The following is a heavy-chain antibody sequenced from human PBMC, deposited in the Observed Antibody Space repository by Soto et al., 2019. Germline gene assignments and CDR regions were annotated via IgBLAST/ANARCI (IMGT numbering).Heavy chain of an antibody. CDR3: ARDTHPSARYSSSWVYDAFDI. CDR2: INPSGGST. V-gene: IGHV1-46*01. Sequence: GXSGKVSLKASGYTFTSYYMHWVRQAPGQGLEWMGIINPSGGSTSYAQKFQGRVTMTRDTSTSTVYMELSSLRSEDTAVYYCARDTHPSARYSSSWVYDAFDIWGQGTMVTVSS. J-gene: IGHJ3*02. D-gene: IGHD6-13*01. CDR1: GYTFTSYY.